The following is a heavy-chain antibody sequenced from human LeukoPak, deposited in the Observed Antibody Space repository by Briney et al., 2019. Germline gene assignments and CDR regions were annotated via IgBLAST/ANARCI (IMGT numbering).Heavy chain of an antibody. CDR2: IIPILGIA. V-gene: IGHV1-69*04. Sequence: SVKVSCKASGGTFSSYAISWVRPAPGQGLEWMGRIIPILGIANYAQKFQGRVTITADKSTSTAYMELSSLRSEDTAVYYCASSPMPLDIVVVPAAKLNWFDPWGQGTLVTVSS. CDR1: GGTFSSYA. CDR3: ASSPMPLDIVVVPAAKLNWFDP. J-gene: IGHJ5*02. D-gene: IGHD2-2*01.